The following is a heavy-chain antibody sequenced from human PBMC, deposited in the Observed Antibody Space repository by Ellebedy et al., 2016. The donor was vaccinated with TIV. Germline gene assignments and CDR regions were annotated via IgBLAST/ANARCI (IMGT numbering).Heavy chain of an antibody. V-gene: IGHV3-30*18. J-gene: IGHJ6*02. CDR1: GFTLSTYG. CDR3: AEEGGSSRGASGMNV. Sequence: GESLKFSCVASGFTLSTYGMHWVRQTPNKGLEWVAFISTNGREKYYIDSVKGRFTISRDISKNTLYLQMNSLRVDDTAVYYCAEEGGSSRGASGMNVWGQGTAVVVSS. CDR2: ISTNGREK. D-gene: IGHD6-6*01.